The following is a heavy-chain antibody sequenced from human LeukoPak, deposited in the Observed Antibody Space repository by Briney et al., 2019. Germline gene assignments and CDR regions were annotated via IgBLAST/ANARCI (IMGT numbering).Heavy chain of an antibody. CDR1: GYTFTSYA. D-gene: IGHD3-3*01. CDR2: INTNTGNP. V-gene: IGHV7-4-1*02. CDR3: ARGNRKIRILEWLLSRNWFDP. J-gene: IGHJ5*02. Sequence: ASVKVSCKASGYTFTSYAMNWVRQAPGQGLEWMGWINTNTGNPTYAQGFTGRFVFSLDTSVSTAYLQISSLRAEDTAVYYCARGNRKIRILEWLLSRNWFDPWGQGTLVTVSP.